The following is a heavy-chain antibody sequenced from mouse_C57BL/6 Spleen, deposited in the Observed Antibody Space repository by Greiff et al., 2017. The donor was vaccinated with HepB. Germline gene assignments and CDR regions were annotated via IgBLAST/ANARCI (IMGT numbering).Heavy chain of an antibody. J-gene: IGHJ4*01. CDR3: GRDRIYYAMDY. Sequence: QVQLKQPGTELVKPGASVKLSCKASGYTFTSYWMHWVKQRPGQGLEWIGNINPSNGGTNYNEKFKSKATLTVDKSSSTAYMQLSSLTSEDAAVYYGGRDRIYYAMDYWGQGTSVTVSS. CDR1: GYTFTSYW. CDR2: INPSNGGT. V-gene: IGHV1-53*01.